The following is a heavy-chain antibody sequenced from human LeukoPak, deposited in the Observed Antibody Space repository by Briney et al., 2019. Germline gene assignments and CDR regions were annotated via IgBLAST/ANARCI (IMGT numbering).Heavy chain of an antibody. CDR2: IYTSGTT. D-gene: IGHD6-19*01. V-gene: IGHV4-61*02. CDR3: ARWYSSSTGDRFDS. J-gene: IGHJ4*02. CDR1: GGSIRSGSYY. Sequence: SQTLSLXCSVSGGSIRSGSYYWSWIRQPAGKGLELIGRIYTSGTTHYNPSLKSRVTITVDTSKNQFSVKLTSVTAADTAVYYCARWYSSSTGDRFDSWGQGTQVTVSS.